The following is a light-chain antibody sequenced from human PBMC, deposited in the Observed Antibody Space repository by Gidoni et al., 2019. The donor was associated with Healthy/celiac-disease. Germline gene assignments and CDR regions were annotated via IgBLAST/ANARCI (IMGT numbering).Light chain of an antibody. Sequence: DIVMTQSPDSLAVSLGERATINCKSSQSVLYSSNNKNYLAWYQQKPGQPPKLLIYWASTRESGVPDRFSGSGSGTDFTLTISSLQAEDVAVYYCQQYYSTLWTFGQXTKVDIK. V-gene: IGKV4-1*01. J-gene: IGKJ1*01. CDR2: WAS. CDR3: QQYYSTLWT. CDR1: QSVLYSSNNKNY.